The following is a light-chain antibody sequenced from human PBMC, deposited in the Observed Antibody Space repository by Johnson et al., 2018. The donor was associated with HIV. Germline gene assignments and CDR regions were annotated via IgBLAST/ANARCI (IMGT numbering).Light chain of an antibody. J-gene: IGLJ1*01. Sequence: QSVLTQPPSVSAAPGQKVTISCSGSSSNIGSNTVNWYQQLPGTAPKLLIYSNNQRPSGVPDRFSGSKSGTSASLAISGLQSADEADYYCAAWDDSLNGLYVFGTGTKVTVL. CDR1: SSNIGSNT. CDR3: AAWDDSLNGLYV. CDR2: SNN. V-gene: IGLV1-44*01.